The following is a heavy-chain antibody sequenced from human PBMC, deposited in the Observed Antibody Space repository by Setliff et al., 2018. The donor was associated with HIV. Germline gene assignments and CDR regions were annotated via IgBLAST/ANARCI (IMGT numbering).Heavy chain of an antibody. V-gene: IGHV4-38-2*01. Sequence: SETLSLTCAVSGYSIGSGSFWGWIRQPPGKGLEWIGSIYHSGNTYYIPSLQSRVTISVDTSKNQFSLNLNSVTAADTAVYYCARSPEWGAGGIDYWGQGTLVTVSS. J-gene: IGHJ4*02. D-gene: IGHD1-26*01. CDR2: IYHSGNT. CDR3: ARSPEWGAGGIDY. CDR1: GYSIGSGSF.